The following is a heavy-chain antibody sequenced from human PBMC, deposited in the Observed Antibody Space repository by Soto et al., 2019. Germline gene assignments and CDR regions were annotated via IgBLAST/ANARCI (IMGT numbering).Heavy chain of an antibody. V-gene: IGHV3-21*01. CDR2: ISSSSSYI. Sequence: GGSLRLSCAASGCTFSSYSMNWVRQAPGKGLEWVSTISSSSSYIYHADSVKGRFTISRDNAKNSLYLQMNSLRAEDTAVYYCARSPSGSSWAFDYWGQGTLVTVSS. CDR3: ARSPSGSSWAFDY. CDR1: GCTFSSYS. J-gene: IGHJ4*02. D-gene: IGHD6-13*01.